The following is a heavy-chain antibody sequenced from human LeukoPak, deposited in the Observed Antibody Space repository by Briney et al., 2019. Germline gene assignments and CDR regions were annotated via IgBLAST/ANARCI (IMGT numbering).Heavy chain of an antibody. CDR3: ARATYSSGWGTSDY. Sequence: SGIVSLTCTVSGGSISSYYWSWSRQPPGKGLEWIGYIYYSGSTNYNPSLKSRVTISVDTSKNQFSLKLSSVTAADTAVYYCARATYSSGWGTSDYWGEGTMVTVSS. CDR1: GGSISSYY. J-gene: IGHJ4*02. CDR2: IYYSGST. V-gene: IGHV4-59*01. D-gene: IGHD6-19*01.